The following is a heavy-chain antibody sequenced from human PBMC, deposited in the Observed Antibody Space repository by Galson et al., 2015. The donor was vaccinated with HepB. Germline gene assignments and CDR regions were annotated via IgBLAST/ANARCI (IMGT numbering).Heavy chain of an antibody. CDR1: GFTLSSYA. CDR2: NSASGGST. V-gene: IGHV3-23*01. CDR3: AKHWSDRPRGSFDS. Sequence: SLRLSCAASGFTLSSYAMSWVRQGSGKGLEWVSANSASGGSTYYADSVKGRFTISRDNSKSSLYLQMNSLRAEDTAVYYCAKHWSDRPRGSFDSWGQGTLVTVSS. J-gene: IGHJ4*02. D-gene: IGHD3-16*01.